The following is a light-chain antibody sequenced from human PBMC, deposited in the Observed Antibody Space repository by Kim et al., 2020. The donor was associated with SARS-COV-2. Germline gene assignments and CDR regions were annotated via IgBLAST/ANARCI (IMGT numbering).Light chain of an antibody. J-gene: IGKJ5*01. CDR3: LQYDSYPYA. V-gene: IGKV1-17*03. CDR2: AAS. CDR1: QGISNS. Sequence: ASVGDRVTITCRASQGISNSLAWFQQQPGKVPKRLIYAASNLQSGVPSRFRGSRSGTEFTLTISGLRPEDFATYYCLQYDSYPYAFGQGTRLEIK.